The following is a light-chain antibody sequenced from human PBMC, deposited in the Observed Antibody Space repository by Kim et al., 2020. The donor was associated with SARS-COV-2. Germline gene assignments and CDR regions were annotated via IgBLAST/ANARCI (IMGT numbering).Light chain of an antibody. CDR2: AAS. J-gene: IGKJ5*01. CDR3: QQANSFPIT. Sequence: ASVGDRVTITCRASQDIRRWLGWYQQKPGKAPKLLIYAASNLQSGVPSRFSGSGYGTDFTLTISSLQPEDSATYYCQQANSFPITFGQGTRPEIK. CDR1: QDIRRW. V-gene: IGKV1D-12*01.